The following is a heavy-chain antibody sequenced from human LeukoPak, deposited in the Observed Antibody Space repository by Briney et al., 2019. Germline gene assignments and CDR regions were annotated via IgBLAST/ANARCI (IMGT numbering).Heavy chain of an antibody. V-gene: IGHV3-21*04. J-gene: IGHJ4*02. CDR2: ISSSSSYI. Sequence: GGSLRLSCAASGFTFSSYSMNWVRQAPGKGLEWVSSISSSSSYIYYADSVKGRFTISRDNSKNTLYLQMNSLRAEDTAVYYCAKVDRRLLWFGEPKGGFDYWGQGTLVTVSS. CDR3: AKVDRRLLWFGEPKGGFDY. D-gene: IGHD3-10*01. CDR1: GFTFSSYS.